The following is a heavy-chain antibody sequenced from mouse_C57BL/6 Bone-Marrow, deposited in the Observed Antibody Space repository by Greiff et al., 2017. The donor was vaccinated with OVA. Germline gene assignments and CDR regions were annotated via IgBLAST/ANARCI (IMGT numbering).Heavy chain of an antibody. CDR2: ISSGGSYT. J-gene: IGHJ1*03. CDR1: GFTFSSYG. D-gene: IGHD1-1*01. CDR3: ARPTVVGYFDV. V-gene: IGHV5-6*02. Sequence: DVMLVESGGDLVKPGGSLKLSCAASGFTFSSYGMSWVRQTPDKRLEWVATISSGGSYTYSPDSVKGRFTISRDNAKNTLYLQMSSLKSEDTAMYYCARPTVVGYFDVGGTGTTVTVSS.